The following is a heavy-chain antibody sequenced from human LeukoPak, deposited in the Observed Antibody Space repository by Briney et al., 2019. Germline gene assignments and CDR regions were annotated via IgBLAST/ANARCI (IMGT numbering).Heavy chain of an antibody. CDR1: GYTFTSYD. J-gene: IGHJ4*02. V-gene: IGHV1-8*01. CDR2: MNPNSGNT. CDR3: ARVNCTNGVCYTPHFDY. Sequence: ASVKVSCKASGYTFTSYDINWVRQATGQGLEWMGWMNPNSGNTGYAQKFQGRVTMTRNTSISTAYMELSSLRSEDTAVYYCARVNCTNGVCYTPHFDYWGQGTLVTVSS. D-gene: IGHD2-8*01.